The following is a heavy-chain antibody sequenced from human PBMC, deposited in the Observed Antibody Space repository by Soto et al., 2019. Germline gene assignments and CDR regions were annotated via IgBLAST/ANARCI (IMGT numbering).Heavy chain of an antibody. CDR1: GYTFTSYY. V-gene: IGHV1-46*03. J-gene: IGHJ6*03. CDR2: INPSGGST. Sequence: QVQLVQSGAEVKKPGASVTVSCKASGYTFTSYYIHWVRQAPGQGLEWMGIINPSGGSTSYAQKFQGGVTMTRDTSTSTVYMEVSGLRSEDTAVYYCARDQEPSTLYYYYYYMDVWGKGTTVTVSS. CDR3: ARDQEPSTLYYYYYYMDV.